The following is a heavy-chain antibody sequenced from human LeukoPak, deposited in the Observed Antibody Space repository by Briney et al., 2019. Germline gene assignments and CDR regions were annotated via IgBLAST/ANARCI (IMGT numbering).Heavy chain of an antibody. CDR1: GVSLSNYA. CDR3: ATDYGDYEPIDY. V-gene: IGHV3-30*04. CDR2: ISFDGTNK. J-gene: IGHJ4*01. D-gene: IGHD4-17*01. Sequence: GRSLRLSCTASGVSLSNYAMHWVRRPPGRGLEWVAVISFDGTNKYYGDSVEGRFSVSRDNSKNTLYLQMNSLRPDDTAMYYCATDYGDYEPIDYWAQGTLVTVSS.